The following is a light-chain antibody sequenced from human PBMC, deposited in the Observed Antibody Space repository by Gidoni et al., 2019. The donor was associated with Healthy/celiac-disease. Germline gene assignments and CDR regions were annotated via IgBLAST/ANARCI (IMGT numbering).Light chain of an antibody. CDR2: AAS. CDR1: QGISSY. J-gene: IGKJ5*01. CDR3: QQLNSYRPIT. V-gene: IGKV1-9*01. Sequence: DIQLTQSPSFLSASVGDRVTSTCRASQGISSYLAWYQQKPGKAPKLLIYAASTLQSGVPSRFSGSGSGTEFTLTISSLQPEDFATYYCQQLNSYRPITFGQGTRLEIK.